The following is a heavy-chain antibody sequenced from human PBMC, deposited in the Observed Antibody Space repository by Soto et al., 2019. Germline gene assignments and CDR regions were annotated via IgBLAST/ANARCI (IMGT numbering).Heavy chain of an antibody. CDR1: GFTFSSYG. CDR3: ARPGWDSSGYQDY. V-gene: IGHV3-33*01. D-gene: IGHD3-22*01. J-gene: IGHJ4*02. Sequence: GGSLRLSCAASGFTFSSYGMHWVRQAPGKGLEWVAVIWYDGSNKYYADSVKGRFTISRDNSKNTLYLQMNSLRAEDTAVYYCARPGWDSSGYQDYWGQGTLVTVSS. CDR2: IWYDGSNK.